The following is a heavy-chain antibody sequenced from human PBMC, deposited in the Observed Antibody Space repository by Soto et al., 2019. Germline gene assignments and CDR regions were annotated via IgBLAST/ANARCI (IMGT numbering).Heavy chain of an antibody. J-gene: IGHJ4*02. D-gene: IGHD3-22*01. V-gene: IGHV3-74*03. CDR1: GFTSPHFW. CDR3: ARLGTYYDSSGFLY. Sequence: SLRLSCAVSGFTSPHFWMHWVRQAPGGGLEWVSRIHSDGTSIMYADSAKGRFTVSRDSAKGTVYLQLNSLKAEDTAVYFCARLGTYYDSSGFLYWGQGTLVTVSS. CDR2: IHSDGTSI.